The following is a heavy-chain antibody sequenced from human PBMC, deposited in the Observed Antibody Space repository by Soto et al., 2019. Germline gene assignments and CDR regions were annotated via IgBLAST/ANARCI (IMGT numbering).Heavy chain of an antibody. CDR1: GYTFTSYG. Sequence: ASVKVSCKASGYTFTSYGISWVRQAPGQGLEWMGWISAYNGNTNYAQKLQGRVTMTTDTSTSTAYMELRSLRSDDTAVYYCARDRPLLRFLEWSLYYYYYGMDVWGQGTTVTVSS. V-gene: IGHV1-18*01. CDR2: ISAYNGNT. D-gene: IGHD3-3*01. J-gene: IGHJ6*02. CDR3: ARDRPLLRFLEWSLYYYYYGMDV.